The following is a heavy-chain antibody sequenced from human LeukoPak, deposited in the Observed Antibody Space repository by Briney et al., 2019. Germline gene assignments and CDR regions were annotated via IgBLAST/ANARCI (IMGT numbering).Heavy chain of an antibody. CDR1: GFTFSTYS. V-gene: IGHV3-21*01. D-gene: IGHD3-10*01. CDR3: ARDHRGDYYYGMDV. J-gene: IGHJ6*04. Sequence: PGGSLRLSCAASGFTFSTYSMNWVRQAPGKGLEWVSSISSSSSYIYYADSVKGCFTISRDNAKNSLYLQMSSLRAEDTAVNYCARDHRGDYYYGMDVWGKGTTVTVSS. CDR2: ISSSSSYI.